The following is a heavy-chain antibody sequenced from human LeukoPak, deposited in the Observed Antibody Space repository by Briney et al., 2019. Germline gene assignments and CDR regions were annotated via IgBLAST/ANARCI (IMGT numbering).Heavy chain of an antibody. CDR1: GLTFSSNA. J-gene: IGHJ3*02. Sequence: QSGGPLKFSGEAPGLTFSSNAMGWFRQAPGKGRDWASPISGSGGGTYYADSVKGRFTISRDNSKNTLYLQMSSLRAEDTAVYYCAKDAMVRGVIRGSAFDIWGQGTMVTVSS. V-gene: IGHV3-23*01. D-gene: IGHD3-10*01. CDR2: ISGSGGGT. CDR3: AKDAMVRGVIRGSAFDI.